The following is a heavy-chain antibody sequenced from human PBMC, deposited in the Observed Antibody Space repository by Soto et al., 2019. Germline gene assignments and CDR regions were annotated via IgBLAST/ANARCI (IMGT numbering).Heavy chain of an antibody. CDR3: ARDRYSYDSRAYQGVDWYFDL. CDR2: IWYDGSHE. CDR1: GFTFNNYG. D-gene: IGHD3-22*01. Sequence: GGSLRLSCAASGFTFNNYGMHWVRQAPGKGLEWVAVIWYDGSHESYADSVKGRFTISRDNSKNTLYLQMNSLRAEDTAVYYCARDRYSYDSRAYQGVDWYFDLWGRGTRVTVSS. V-gene: IGHV3-33*01. J-gene: IGHJ2*01.